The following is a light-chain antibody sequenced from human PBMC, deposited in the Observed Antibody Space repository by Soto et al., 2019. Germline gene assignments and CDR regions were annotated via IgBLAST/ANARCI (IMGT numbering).Light chain of an antibody. Sequence: IVLTQSPGTLSLSPGARATLSCRATQSVRGNYLAWYQQRPGQALRLLIYGASTRATGVPDRFRGSGSGTDFTLTISRLESEDFAVYYCQHYGGSPAWTFGQGTKVDIK. CDR1: QSVRGNY. CDR2: GAS. V-gene: IGKV3-20*01. CDR3: QHYGGSPAWT. J-gene: IGKJ1*01.